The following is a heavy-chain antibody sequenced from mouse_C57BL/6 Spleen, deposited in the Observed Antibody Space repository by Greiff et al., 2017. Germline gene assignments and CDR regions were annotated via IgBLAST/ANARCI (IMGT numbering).Heavy chain of an antibody. CDR3: ARHYGSSSWFAY. V-gene: IGHV5-4*03. D-gene: IGHD1-1*01. CDR2: ISDGGSYT. J-gene: IGHJ3*01. CDR1: GFTFSSYA. Sequence: EVMLVESGGGLVKPGGSLKLSCAASGFTFSSYAMSWVRQTPEKRLEWVATISDGGSYTYYPDNVKGRFTISRENAKNNLYLQMSHLKSEDTAMYYCARHYGSSSWFAYWGQGTLVTVSA.